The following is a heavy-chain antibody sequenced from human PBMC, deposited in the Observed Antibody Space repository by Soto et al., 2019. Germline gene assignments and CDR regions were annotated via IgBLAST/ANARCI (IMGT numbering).Heavy chain of an antibody. V-gene: IGHV3-53*01. CDR2: IYTGGNT. CDR3: TRGVDGYSAGDY. CDR1: GFSVNSKY. Sequence: EVQLVESGGGLIQPGGSLRLSCAASGFSVNSKYMGWVRQAPGKGLEWVSVIYTGGNTYYADSVKGRFTIYRDNVKNIVYLQMNSLRVDDTAVYYCTRGVDGYSAGDYWGQGTLVTVSS. D-gene: IGHD2-15*01. J-gene: IGHJ4*02.